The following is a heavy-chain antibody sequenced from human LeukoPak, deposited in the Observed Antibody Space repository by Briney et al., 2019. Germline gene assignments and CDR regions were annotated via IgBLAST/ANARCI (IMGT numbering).Heavy chain of an antibody. Sequence: ASVKVSCKASGGTFSSYAISWVRQAPGQGLEWMGGIIPIFGTANYAQKFQGRVTITADKSTSTAYMELSSLRSEDTAVYYCARESIYDSGGYYYWVHDAFDIWGQGTMVTVSS. CDR1: GGTFSSYA. CDR2: IIPIFGTA. V-gene: IGHV1-69*06. J-gene: IGHJ3*02. D-gene: IGHD3-22*01. CDR3: ARESIYDSGGYYYWVHDAFDI.